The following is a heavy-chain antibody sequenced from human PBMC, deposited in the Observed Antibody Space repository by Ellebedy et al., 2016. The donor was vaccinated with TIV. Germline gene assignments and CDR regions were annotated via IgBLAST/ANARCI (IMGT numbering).Heavy chain of an antibody. CDR1: GGSIRSSTYY. V-gene: IGHV4-39*07. CDR3: ARDPALPRGRFDT. CDR2: IFYSGSA. Sequence: MPSETLSLTCTVSGGSIRSSTYYWAWIRQPPGKGLEWLGNIFYSGSAYYNTSLQSRVTMSVDTSKNQFSLNLSSVTAADTAVYYCARDPALPRGRFDTWGQGTLVTVSS. J-gene: IGHJ5*02.